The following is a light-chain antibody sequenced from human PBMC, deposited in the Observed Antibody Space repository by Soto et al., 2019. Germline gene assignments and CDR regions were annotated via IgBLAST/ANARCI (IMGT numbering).Light chain of an antibody. Sequence: QSVLTQPPSVSGAPGQRVTISCTGSSSNIGAGYDVHWYQQLPGRATKLLIYGNTNRPSGVPDRFSGSKSGTSASLAIPGLQAEDEADYYCLSFDSSLSVVFGGGTKLTVL. V-gene: IGLV1-40*01. CDR3: LSFDSSLSVV. CDR1: SSNIGAGYD. CDR2: GNT. J-gene: IGLJ2*01.